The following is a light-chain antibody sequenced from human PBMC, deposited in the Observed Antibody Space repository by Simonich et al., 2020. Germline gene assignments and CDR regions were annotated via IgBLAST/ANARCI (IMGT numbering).Light chain of an antibody. V-gene: IGKV3D-20*02. CDR1: QSVSSSY. J-gene: IGKJ4*01. CDR3: QQRSNWHELT. Sequence: EIVLTQSPGTLSLSPGERATLSCRASQSVSSSYLAWYQQKPGQAPRLLIYGASSRATGIPDRFSGSGSGTDFTLTISRLEPEDFAVYYCQQRSNWHELTFGGGTKVEIK. CDR2: GAS.